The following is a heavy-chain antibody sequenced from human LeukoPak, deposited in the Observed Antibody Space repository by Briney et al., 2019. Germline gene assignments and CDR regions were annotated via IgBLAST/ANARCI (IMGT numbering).Heavy chain of an antibody. J-gene: IGHJ5*02. CDR2: IKQDGSEK. CDR1: GFTFSSYW. CDR3: ASYGYYDFWSGYLNWFDP. V-gene: IGHV3-7*01. D-gene: IGHD3-3*01. Sequence: PGGSLRLSCAASGFTFSSYWMSWVRQAPGKGLEWVANIKQDGSEKYYVDSVKGRFTISRDNAKNSLYLQMNSLRAEDTAVYYCASYGYYDFWSGYLNWFDPWGQGTLVTVSS.